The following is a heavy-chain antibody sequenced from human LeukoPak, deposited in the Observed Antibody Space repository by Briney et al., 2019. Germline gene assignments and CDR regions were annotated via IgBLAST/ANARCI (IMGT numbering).Heavy chain of an antibody. CDR1: GGSISSGYYY. CDR3: ARARADYGDSGDAFDI. J-gene: IGHJ3*02. V-gene: IGHV4-30-4*01. Sequence: SQTLSLTCTVSGGSISSGYYYWSWIRQPPGKGLEWIGYIYYSGSTYYNPYLKSRVTISVDTSKNQFSLKLSSVTAADTAVYYCARARADYGDSGDAFDIWGQGTMVTVSS. D-gene: IGHD4-17*01. CDR2: IYYSGST.